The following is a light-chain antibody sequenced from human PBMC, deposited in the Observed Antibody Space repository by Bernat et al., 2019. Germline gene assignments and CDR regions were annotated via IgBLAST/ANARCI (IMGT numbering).Light chain of an antibody. V-gene: IGLV6-57*04. Sequence: NFMLTQPHSVSGSPGKTVTISCTRSSGSIADYYVQWYQQRPGSAPTTVISEYNQRPSGVPDRFSGSFDSSSNSASLTISGLTAEDEADYCCQSSLGAIVIFGGGTKLTVL. J-gene: IGLJ2*01. CDR3: QSSLGAIVI. CDR1: SGSIADYY. CDR2: EYN.